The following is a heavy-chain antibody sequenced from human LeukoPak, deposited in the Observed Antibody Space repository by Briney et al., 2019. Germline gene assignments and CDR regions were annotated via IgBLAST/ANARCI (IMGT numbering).Heavy chain of an antibody. CDR1: GGSISSHY. D-gene: IGHD5-18*01. Sequence: SETLSLTCTVSGGSISSHYWSWIRQPAGKGLEWIGRIYTSGSTNYNPSLKSRVTMSVDTSKNQFSLKLSSVTAADTAVYYCARSSRVLTWIQVDPWGQGTLVTVSS. J-gene: IGHJ5*02. CDR3: ARSSRVLTWIQVDP. V-gene: IGHV4-4*07. CDR2: IYTSGST.